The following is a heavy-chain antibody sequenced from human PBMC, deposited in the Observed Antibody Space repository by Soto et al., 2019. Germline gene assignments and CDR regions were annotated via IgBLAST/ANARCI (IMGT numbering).Heavy chain of an antibody. CDR2: IIPIFGTA. D-gene: IGHD7-27*01. J-gene: IGHJ5*02. CDR3: ARGPKWGGENWFDP. Sequence: QVQLVQSGAEVKKPGSSVKVSCKASGGTFSSYAISWVRQAPGQGLEWMGGIIPIFGTANYAQKFQGRVTSTADESTSRESTELSSLRSEDRAVYYCARGPKWGGENWFDPWGQGTLVTVSS. V-gene: IGHV1-69*01. CDR1: GGTFSSYA.